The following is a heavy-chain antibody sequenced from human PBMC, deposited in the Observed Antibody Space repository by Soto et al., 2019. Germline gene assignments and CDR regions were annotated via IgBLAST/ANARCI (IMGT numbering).Heavy chain of an antibody. J-gene: IGHJ4*02. V-gene: IGHV3-30*03. CDR3: ARGGDVFDY. CDR1: GFVFGGYG. D-gene: IGHD3-16*01. CDR2: TSYDGSNK. Sequence: QVQLVESGGGVVRPGKSLTVSCTGSGFVFGGYGIHWVRKTPGKGLEWLAMTSYDGSNKYFADSVKGRFTISRDNSKNTVYLKMYNLRLEDTAVYYCARGGDVFDYWGRGTLVTVSS.